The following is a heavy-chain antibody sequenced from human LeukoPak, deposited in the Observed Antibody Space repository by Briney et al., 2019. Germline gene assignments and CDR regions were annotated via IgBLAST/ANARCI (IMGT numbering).Heavy chain of an antibody. J-gene: IGHJ4*02. V-gene: IGHV5-51*01. CDR3: ARHGDYAFWSGYPYY. Sequence: GESLNISCKASGSRFTSYWIGGVRQMPGKGLEWMGIIYPGDSDTRYSPSFQGQVTNSADKSISTAYLQWSSVKAADTAMYYCARHGDYAFWSGYPYYWGQGALVTVCS. CDR2: IYPGDSDT. D-gene: IGHD3-3*01. CDR1: GSRFTSYW.